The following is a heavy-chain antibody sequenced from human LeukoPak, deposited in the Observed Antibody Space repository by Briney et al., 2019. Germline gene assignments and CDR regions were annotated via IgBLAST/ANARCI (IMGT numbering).Heavy chain of an antibody. CDR1: GFTFSSYN. J-gene: IGHJ4*02. D-gene: IGHD5-12*01. V-gene: IGHV3-21*01. Sequence: GGSLRLSCAASGFTFSSYNINWVRQPPGKGLEWVSSISSSSGHIHYADSVKGRFTISRDNANNSLYMQMNSLRDEDTAVYYCARDPGIVADPYFDYWGEGSLVTVSS. CDR2: ISSSSGHI. CDR3: ARDPGIVADPYFDY.